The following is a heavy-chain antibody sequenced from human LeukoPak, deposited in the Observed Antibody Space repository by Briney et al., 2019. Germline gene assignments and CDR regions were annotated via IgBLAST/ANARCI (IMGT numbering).Heavy chain of an antibody. D-gene: IGHD2-2*01. CDR1: GFTFDDYG. V-gene: IGHV3-20*04. Sequence: GGSLRLSCAASGFTFDDYGMSWVRQAPGKGLEWVSGINWNGGSTGYADSVKGRFTISRDNAKNSLYLQMNSLRAEDTALYYWARDLGYCSSTSCSHAVDYWGQGTLVTVSS. CDR2: INWNGGST. J-gene: IGHJ4*02. CDR3: ARDLGYCSSTSCSHAVDY.